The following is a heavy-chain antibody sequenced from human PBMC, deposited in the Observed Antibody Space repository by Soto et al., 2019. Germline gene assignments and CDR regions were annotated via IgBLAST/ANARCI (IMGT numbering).Heavy chain of an antibody. J-gene: IGHJ4*02. CDR1: AYTFTSYV. Sequence: ASVKVSCKASAYTFTSYVISWVRQAPGQGLEWVGWISAYNGNTNYAQKLQGRVTMTTDTSTSTAYMELRSLRSDDTAVYYCARDWGAAAGTADLYYFDYWGQGTLVTVSS. CDR2: ISAYNGNT. V-gene: IGHV1-18*01. CDR3: ARDWGAAAGTADLYYFDY. D-gene: IGHD6-13*01.